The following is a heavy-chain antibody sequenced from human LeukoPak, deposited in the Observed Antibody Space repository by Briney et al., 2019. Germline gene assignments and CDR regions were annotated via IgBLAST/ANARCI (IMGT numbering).Heavy chain of an antibody. CDR3: ARQAAAGGLYYFDY. Sequence: SVKVSCKASGGTFSSYAISWVRQAPGQGLEWMGGIIPIFGTANYAQRFQGRVTITTDESTSTAYMELSSLRAEDMAVYYCARQAAAGGLYYFDYWGQGTLVTVSS. CDR2: IIPIFGTA. J-gene: IGHJ4*02. D-gene: IGHD6-13*01. CDR1: GGTFSSYA. V-gene: IGHV1-69*05.